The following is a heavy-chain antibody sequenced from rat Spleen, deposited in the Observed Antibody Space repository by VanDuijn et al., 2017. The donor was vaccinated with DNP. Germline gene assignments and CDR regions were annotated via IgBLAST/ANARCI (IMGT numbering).Heavy chain of an antibody. CDR2: INYDGSRT. Sequence: EVQLVESGGGSVQPGRSPKISCEASGFTFSDYAMAWVRQAPKKGLEWVATINYDGSRTYYPDSVKGRFTISRDDATDTLYLQMNSLRSEDTATYFCTRVGDYHDGGDGDVLDVWGQGTSVTVSS. CDR3: TRVGDYHDGGDGDVLDV. J-gene: IGHJ4*01. CDR1: GFTFSDYA. D-gene: IGHD1-12*02. V-gene: IGHV5-17*01.